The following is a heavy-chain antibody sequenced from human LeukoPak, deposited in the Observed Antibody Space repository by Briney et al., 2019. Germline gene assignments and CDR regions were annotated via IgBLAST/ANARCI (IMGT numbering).Heavy chain of an antibody. V-gene: IGHV3-33*08. J-gene: IGHJ2*01. CDR2: IWYDGNNK. CDR3: ARDLAAGEHFYFDL. CDR1: GFTFSNYG. Sequence: PGGSLRLSCAAPGFTFSNYGMHWVRQAPGKGLEWVALIWYDGNNKYYADSVKGRFTVSRDNSKNTLYLQMNSLRAEDTAVYYCARDLAAGEHFYFDLWGRGALVTVSS. D-gene: IGHD7-27*01.